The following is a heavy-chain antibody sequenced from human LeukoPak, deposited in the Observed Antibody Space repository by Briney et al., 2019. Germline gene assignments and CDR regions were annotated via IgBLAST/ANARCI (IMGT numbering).Heavy chain of an antibody. J-gene: IGHJ5*02. CDR2: INPNSGGT. CDR1: GYTFTGYY. V-gene: IGHV1-2*02. Sequence: HRASVKVSCKASGYTFTGYYMHWVRQAPGQGLEWMGWINPNSGGTNYAQKFQGRVTMTRDTSISTAYMELSRLRSDDTAVYYCAREGIAAAGYWFDPWGQGTLVTVSS. CDR3: AREGIAAAGYWFDP. D-gene: IGHD6-13*01.